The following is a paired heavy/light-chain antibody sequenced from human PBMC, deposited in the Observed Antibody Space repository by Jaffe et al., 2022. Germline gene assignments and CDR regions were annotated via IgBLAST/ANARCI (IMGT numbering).Heavy chain of an antibody. CDR1: GGTFSSYT. V-gene: IGHV1-69*02. CDR2: IIPILGIA. J-gene: IGHJ4*02. CDR3: AQLPEGEQWLVRVFDY. D-gene: IGHD6-19*01. Sequence: QVQLVQSGAEVKKPGSSVKVSCKASGGTFSSYTISWVRQAPGQGLEWMGRIIPILGIANYAQKFQGRVTITADKSTSTAYMELSSLRSEDTAVYYCAQLPEGEQWLVRVFDYWGQGTLVTVSS.
Light chain of an antibody. CDR2: YDD. CDR3: AAWDDRLNGLV. Sequence: QSVLTQPPSVSEAPRQRVTISCSGSSSNIGNNAVNWYQQLPGKAPKLLIYYDDLLPSGVSDRFSGSKSGTSASLAISGLQSEDEADYYCAAWDDRLNGLVFGGGTKLTVL. CDR1: SSNIGNNA. J-gene: IGLJ2*01. V-gene: IGLV1-36*01.